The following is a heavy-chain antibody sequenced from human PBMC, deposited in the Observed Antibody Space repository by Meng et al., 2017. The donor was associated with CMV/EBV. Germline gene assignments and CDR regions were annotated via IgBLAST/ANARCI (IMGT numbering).Heavy chain of an antibody. CDR1: GGSISSSSYY. V-gene: IGHV4-39*01. Sequence: LRLSCTVSGGSISSSSYYWGWIRQPPGKGLEWIGSIYYSGSTYYNPSLKSRVTISVDTSKNQFSLKLSSVTAADTAVYYCARRDDFWSGYLNWGQGTLVTVSS. D-gene: IGHD3-3*01. CDR2: IYYSGST. CDR3: ARRDDFWSGYLN. J-gene: IGHJ4*02.